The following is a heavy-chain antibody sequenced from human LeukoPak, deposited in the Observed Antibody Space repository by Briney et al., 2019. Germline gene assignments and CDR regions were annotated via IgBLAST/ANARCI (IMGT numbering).Heavy chain of an antibody. CDR1: GFTFSSYS. CDR3: ARVLTIFGVEGAFDI. CDR2: ISSSSSYI. V-gene: IGHV3-21*01. D-gene: IGHD3-3*01. J-gene: IGHJ3*02. Sequence: GGSLRLSCAASGFTFSSYSMNWVRQAPGKGLERVSSISSSSSYIYYADSVKGRFTISRDNAKNSLYLQMNSLRAEDTAVYYCARVLTIFGVEGAFDIWGQGTMVTVSS.